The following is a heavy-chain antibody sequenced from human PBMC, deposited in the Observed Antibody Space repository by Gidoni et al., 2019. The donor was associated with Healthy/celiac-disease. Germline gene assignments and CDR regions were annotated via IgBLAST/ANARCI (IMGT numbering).Heavy chain of an antibody. Sequence: EVQLVESGGGLVKPGGSLRLSRPASGFPPSNAWLSCVRQAPGKGPEWVGRIKSETDGGTTDCAAPVKGRFTISRDDSKNTLYLQMNSLKTEDTAVYYCTTGTYYDYVWRSYSSGFDPWGQGTLVTVSS. J-gene: IGHJ5*02. CDR1: GFPPSNAW. CDR2: IKSETDGGTT. D-gene: IGHD3-16*01. CDR3: TTGTYYDYVWRSYSSGFDP. V-gene: IGHV3-15*01.